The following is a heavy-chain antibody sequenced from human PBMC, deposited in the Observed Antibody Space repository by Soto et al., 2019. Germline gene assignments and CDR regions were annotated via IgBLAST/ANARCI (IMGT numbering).Heavy chain of an antibody. CDR1: GFIFTAYY. J-gene: IGHJ4*02. CDR3: ARGSSEGLDY. CDR2: INPNSGDT. V-gene: IGHV1-2*04. Sequence: QVHLVQSGAEVKKPGASVKVSCRASGFIFTAYYIHWVRQAPGHGLEWMGWINPNSGDTKFVHKFXXWVTLTRDTSINTAYMELRNLRSDGTAVYYCARGSSEGLDYWGQGTLVTVSS. D-gene: IGHD6-19*01.